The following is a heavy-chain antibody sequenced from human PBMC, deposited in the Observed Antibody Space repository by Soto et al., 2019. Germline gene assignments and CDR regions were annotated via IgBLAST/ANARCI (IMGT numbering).Heavy chain of an antibody. CDR1: GFTFSSYG. Sequence: QVQLVESGGGVVQPGRSLRLSCAASGFTFSSYGMHWVRQAPGKGLEWVAVISYDGSNKYYADSVKGRFTISRDNSKNPLYLQMNSLRAEDTAVYYCAKDRGYCSGGSCYSGFDYWGQGTLVTVSS. CDR3: AKDRGYCSGGSCYSGFDY. V-gene: IGHV3-30*18. CDR2: ISYDGSNK. J-gene: IGHJ4*02. D-gene: IGHD2-15*01.